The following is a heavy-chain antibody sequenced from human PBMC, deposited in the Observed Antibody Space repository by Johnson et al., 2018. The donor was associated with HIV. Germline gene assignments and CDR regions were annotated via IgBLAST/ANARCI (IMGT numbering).Heavy chain of an antibody. CDR2: FTWDGDRT. Sequence: VQLVESGGALVQPGGSLRLSCAASGFTFDDYGMSWVRQAPGKGLEWVSGFTWDGDRTAYADSVKGRFTISRDNAKKSLYVQMNSLRAEDTALYYCARERRSTNTWYVRDAFDIWGQGTMVTVSS. D-gene: IGHD2-2*01. CDR1: GFTFDDYG. V-gene: IGHV3-20*04. CDR3: ARERRSTNTWYVRDAFDI. J-gene: IGHJ3*02.